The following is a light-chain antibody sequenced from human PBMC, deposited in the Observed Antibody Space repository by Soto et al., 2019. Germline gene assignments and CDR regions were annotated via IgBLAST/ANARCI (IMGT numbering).Light chain of an antibody. J-gene: IGLJ1*01. V-gene: IGLV2-14*01. CDR1: SSDVGGYKY. CDR2: EVT. Sequence: QSVLTQPASVSGSPGQSITISCTGTSSDVGGYKYVSWYQHHPGKAPKLIIYEVTSRPPGVSNRFSGSKSGNAASLTISGLQAEDEADYYCSSYTSSSTLYVFGTGTKVTVL. CDR3: SSYTSSSTLYV.